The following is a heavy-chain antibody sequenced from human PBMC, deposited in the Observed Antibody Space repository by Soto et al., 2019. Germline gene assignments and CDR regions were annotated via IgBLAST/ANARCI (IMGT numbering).Heavy chain of an antibody. V-gene: IGHV1-18*01. CDR1: GYTISIYG. CDR2: ISAYNGNT. D-gene: IGHD3-9*01. J-gene: IGHJ4*02. Sequence: VSVNLYCKTSGYTISIYGISWVRQAPGQGLEWMGWISAYNGNTNYAQKLQGRVTMTTDTSTSTAYMELRSLRSDDTAVYYCARYHGADYDILTGPFDYWGQGTLVTVSS. CDR3: ARYHGADYDILTGPFDY.